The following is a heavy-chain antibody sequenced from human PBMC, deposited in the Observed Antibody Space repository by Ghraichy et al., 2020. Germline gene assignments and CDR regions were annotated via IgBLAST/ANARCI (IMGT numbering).Heavy chain of an antibody. CDR3: ARGRPIMITFGGVIVPFDY. Sequence: SQTLSLTCAVYGGSFSGYHWSWIRQPPGKGLEWIGEINHSGSTNYNPSLKSRVTISVDTSKNQFSLKLSSVTAADTAVYYCARGRPIMITFGGVIVPFDYWGQGTLVTVSS. V-gene: IGHV4-34*01. D-gene: IGHD3-16*02. J-gene: IGHJ4*02. CDR1: GGSFSGYH. CDR2: INHSGST.